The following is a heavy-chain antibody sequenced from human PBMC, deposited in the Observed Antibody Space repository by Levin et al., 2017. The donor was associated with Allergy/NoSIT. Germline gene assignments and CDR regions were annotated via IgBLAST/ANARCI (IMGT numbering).Heavy chain of an antibody. CDR1: GFTFSSYP. Sequence: GGSLRLSCAASGFTFSSYPMHWVRQAPGKGLEWVTVISSDGSNKYYADSVKGRFTISRDNSKNTLYLEVNSLRAEDTAVYYCARDRRYSSAWYGLYFDYWGQGSLVTVSS. CDR3: ARDRRYSSAWYGLYFDY. J-gene: IGHJ4*02. V-gene: IGHV3-30-3*01. D-gene: IGHD6-19*01. CDR2: ISSDGSNK.